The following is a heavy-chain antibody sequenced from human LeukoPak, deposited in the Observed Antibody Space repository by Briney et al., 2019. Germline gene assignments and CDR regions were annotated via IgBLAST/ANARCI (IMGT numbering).Heavy chain of an antibody. CDR2: INHSGST. CDR1: GGSFSGYY. D-gene: IGHD2-2*01. J-gene: IGHJ4*02. Sequence: SETLSLTWAVYGGSFSGYYWSWIRQPPGKGLEWIGEINHSGSTNYNPSLKSRVTISVDTSKNQFSLKLSSVTAADTAVYYCARGLHCSSTSCYEGAFDYWGQGTLVTVSS. V-gene: IGHV4-34*01. CDR3: ARGLHCSSTSCYEGAFDY.